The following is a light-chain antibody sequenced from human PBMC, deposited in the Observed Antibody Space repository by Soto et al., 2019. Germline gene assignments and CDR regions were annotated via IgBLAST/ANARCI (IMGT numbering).Light chain of an antibody. Sequence: QSVLTQPASVSGSPGQSITISCTGTSSDVGYYYSVSWYQQHPGKAPKLMIYDVSNRPSGVSNRFSGSKSGNTASLTISGLQAEDEADYHCSSYATSSAVVFGGGTELTVL. CDR1: SSDVGYYYS. CDR3: SSYATSSAVV. J-gene: IGLJ2*01. V-gene: IGLV2-14*01. CDR2: DVS.